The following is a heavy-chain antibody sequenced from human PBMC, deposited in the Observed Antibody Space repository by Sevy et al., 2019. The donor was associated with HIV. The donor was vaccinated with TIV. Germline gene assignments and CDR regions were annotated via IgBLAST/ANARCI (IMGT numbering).Heavy chain of an antibody. D-gene: IGHD1-26*01. J-gene: IGHJ6*02. Sequence: ASVKVSCKASGGTFSSYAISWVRQAPGQGLEWMGGIIPIFGTANYAQRFQGRVTITADESTGTAYMELSSLRSEDTAVYYCARARPLHVEWESRRGPYYYYYYGMDGWGQGTTVTVSS. CDR3: ARARPLHVEWESRRGPYYYYYYGMDG. V-gene: IGHV1-69*13. CDR1: GGTFSSYA. CDR2: IIPIFGTA.